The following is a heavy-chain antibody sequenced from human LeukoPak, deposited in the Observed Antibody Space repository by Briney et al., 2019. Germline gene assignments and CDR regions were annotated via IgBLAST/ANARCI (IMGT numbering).Heavy chain of an antibody. V-gene: IGHV4-34*01. CDR1: GGSFSGYY. CDR3: ARARPYYGSGKHYFDY. Sequence: SETLSLTCAVYGGSFSGYYWSWIRQPPGKGLEWIGEINHSGSTNYNPSLKSRVTISVDTSKNQFSLKLSSVTAADTAVYYCARARPYYGSGKHYFDYWGQGTLVTVSS. J-gene: IGHJ4*02. D-gene: IGHD3-10*01. CDR2: INHSGST.